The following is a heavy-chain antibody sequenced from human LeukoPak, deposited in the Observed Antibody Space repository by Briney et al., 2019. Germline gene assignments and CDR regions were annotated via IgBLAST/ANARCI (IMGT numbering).Heavy chain of an antibody. CDR1: GGSISSYY. CDR2: IYYSGST. Sequence: SETLSLTCTVSGGSISSYYWSWIRQPPGKGLEWIGYIYYSGSTNYSPSLKSRVTISVDTSKNQFSLKLSSVTAADTAVYYCARDFAWYYDSSGYYRAFDIWGQGTMVTVSS. J-gene: IGHJ3*02. D-gene: IGHD3-22*01. CDR3: ARDFAWYYDSSGYYRAFDI. V-gene: IGHV4-59*12.